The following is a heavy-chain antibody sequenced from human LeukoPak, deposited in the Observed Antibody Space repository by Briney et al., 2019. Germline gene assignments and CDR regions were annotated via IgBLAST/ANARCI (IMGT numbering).Heavy chain of an antibody. J-gene: IGHJ5*02. V-gene: IGHV4-59*11. CDR1: GGSISSHY. CDR3: ARDGSFPGSPNNWLDP. CDR2: IYYDGNT. D-gene: IGHD2-2*01. Sequence: SETLSLTCTVSGGSISSHYWSWIRQPPGKGLEWIGYIYYDGNTNYNPSLKSRVSISVDTSRNQFSLRLTSVTAADTAVYYCARDGSFPGSPNNWLDPRGQGTLVTVSS.